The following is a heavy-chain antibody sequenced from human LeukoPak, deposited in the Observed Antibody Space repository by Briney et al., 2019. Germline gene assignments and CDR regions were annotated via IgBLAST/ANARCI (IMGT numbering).Heavy chain of an antibody. CDR1: GFTFDDYG. V-gene: IGHV3-20*04. Sequence: GGSLRLSCAASGFTFDDYGMSWVRQAPGKGLEWVSGINWNGGSTGYADSVKGRFTISRDNAKNSLYLQMNSLRAEDTALYYCARGPPYYYGSGSSLRGAFDIWGQGTMVTASS. CDR3: ARGPPYYYGSGSSLRGAFDI. J-gene: IGHJ3*02. CDR2: INWNGGST. D-gene: IGHD3-10*01.